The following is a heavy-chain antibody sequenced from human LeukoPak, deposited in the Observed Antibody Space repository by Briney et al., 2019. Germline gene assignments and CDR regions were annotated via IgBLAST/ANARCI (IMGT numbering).Heavy chain of an antibody. CDR2: TRNEANIYTT. D-gene: IGHD1-26*01. V-gene: IGHV3-72*01. J-gene: IGHJ3*02. CDR1: GFIFSDHY. Sequence: GGSLRLSCAASGFIFSDHYMDWVRQAPGKGLEWVGRTRNEANIYTTKYAASVKGRFTISRDDSKNSLYLQMNSLKTEDTAVYYCASPVGATTVRAFEIWGQGTMVTVSS. CDR3: ASPVGATTVRAFEI.